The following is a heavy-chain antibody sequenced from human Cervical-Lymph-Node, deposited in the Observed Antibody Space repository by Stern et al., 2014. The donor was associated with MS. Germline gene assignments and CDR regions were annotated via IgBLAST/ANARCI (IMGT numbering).Heavy chain of an antibody. V-gene: IGHV4-39*01. D-gene: IGHD1-26*01. CDR3: VRPDIMGTIWN. Sequence: QVQLQESGPGLVKPSETLSLTCTVSGGSITSSSYYWGWIRQPPGRGLEYIGTVYYTGSTFYDPSLKSRVTISVDTSKNPIPLKLTSVTAADTAVYYCVRPDIMGTIWNWGQGTLVTVSS. CDR2: VYYTGST. J-gene: IGHJ4*02. CDR1: GGSITSSSYY.